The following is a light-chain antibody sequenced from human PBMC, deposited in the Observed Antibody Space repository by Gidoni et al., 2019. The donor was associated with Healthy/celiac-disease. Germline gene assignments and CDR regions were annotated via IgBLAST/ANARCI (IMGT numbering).Light chain of an antibody. CDR2: DVS. CDR3: SSYTSSSTLNWV. CDR1: CSDVGGYNY. J-gene: IGLJ3*02. Sequence: QSVLTQPASVSGSPGHSITLSCTVTCSDVGGYNYVSWYQQHPGKAPKLMIYDVSNRPSGVSNRFSGSKSGNTASLTISGLQAEDEADYYCSSYTSSSTLNWVFGGGTKLTVL. V-gene: IGLV2-14*03.